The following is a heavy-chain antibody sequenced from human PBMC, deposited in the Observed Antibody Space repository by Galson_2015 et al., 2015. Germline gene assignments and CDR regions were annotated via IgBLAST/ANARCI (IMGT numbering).Heavy chain of an antibody. CDR2: IIPIFGTA. J-gene: IGHJ3*02. Sequence: SVKVSCKASGGNFSSYAISWVRQAPGQGLEWMGGIIPIFGTANYAQKFQGRVTTTADESTSTAYMEQSSLRSEDTAVYYCARVGGGTTLNAFDIWGQGTMVTVSS. V-gene: IGHV1-69*13. CDR3: ARVGGGTTLNAFDI. CDR1: GGNFSSYA. D-gene: IGHD1-26*01.